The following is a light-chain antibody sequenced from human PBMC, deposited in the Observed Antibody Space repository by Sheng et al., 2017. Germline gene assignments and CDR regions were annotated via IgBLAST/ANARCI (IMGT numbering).Light chain of an antibody. J-gene: IGLJ2*01. CDR2: NND. V-gene: IGLV1-40*01. CDR3: ATWDSSLAVV. CDR1: SSNLGAGYD. Sequence: QSVLTQPPSVSGAPGQRVTISCTGTSSNLGAGYDVRWCQQLPGTAPKLLIYNNDNRHSGVPDRFSGSKSGTSATLAITGLQTEDEADYYCATWDSSLAVVFGGGTKVTVL.